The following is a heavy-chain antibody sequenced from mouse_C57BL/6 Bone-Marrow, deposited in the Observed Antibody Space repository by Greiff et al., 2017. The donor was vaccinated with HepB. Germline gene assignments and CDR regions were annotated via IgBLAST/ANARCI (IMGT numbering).Heavy chain of an antibody. CDR2: INPSTGGT. D-gene: IGHD1-1*01. CDR1: GYSFTGYY. V-gene: IGHV1-42*01. Sequence: EVQLQQSGPELVKPGASVKISCKASGYSFTGYYMNWVKQSPEKSLEWIGEINPSTGGTTYNQKFKAKATLTVDKSSSTAYMQLKSLTSEDSAVYYCARPSTYYYGSSRYYYAMDYWGQGTSVTVSS. CDR3: ARPSTYYYGSSRYYYAMDY. J-gene: IGHJ4*01.